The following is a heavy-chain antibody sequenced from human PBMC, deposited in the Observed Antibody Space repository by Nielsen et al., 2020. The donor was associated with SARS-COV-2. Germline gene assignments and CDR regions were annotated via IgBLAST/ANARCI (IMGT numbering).Heavy chain of an antibody. CDR2: ISAFNGNT. CDR3: ARHERRNWNDIDY. Sequence: ASVKVSCKASGYTFTAYGISWVRQAPGQGLEWMGWISAFNGNTNYAQKFRGRVTLTTDTSTSTAYMELRSLTSDDAAVYYCARHERRNWNDIDYWSQGTLITVAS. CDR1: GYTFTAYG. V-gene: IGHV1-18*04. J-gene: IGHJ4*02. D-gene: IGHD1-1*01.